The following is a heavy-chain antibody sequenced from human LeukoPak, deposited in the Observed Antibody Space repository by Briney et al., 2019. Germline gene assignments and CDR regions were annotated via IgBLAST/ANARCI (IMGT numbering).Heavy chain of an antibody. CDR3: ERDRSAVRLDY. J-gene: IGHJ4*02. V-gene: IGHV3-33*01. D-gene: IGHD3-16*01. CDR1: GFSFSSHG. Sequence: GGSLRLSCAASGFSFSSHGMHWVRQAPGKGLEWVAVIWYDGSNKYYEDSVKGRFTISRDNSKNTLYLQMNSLRVEDTAVYYCERDRSAVRLDYWGQGALVTVSS. CDR2: IWYDGSNK.